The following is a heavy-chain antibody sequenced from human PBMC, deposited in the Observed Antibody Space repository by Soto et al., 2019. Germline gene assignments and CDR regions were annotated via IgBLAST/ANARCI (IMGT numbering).Heavy chain of an antibody. CDR1: GGSISSGGYY. V-gene: IGHV4-31*03. CDR3: ARVFRYCTNGVCYARYYFDY. Sequence: SETLSLTCTVSGGSISSGGYYWSWIRQHPGKGLEWIGYIYYSGSTYYNPSLKSRVTISVDTSKNQFSLKLSSVTAADTAVYYCARVFRYCTNGVCYARYYFDYWGQGTLVTVSS. CDR2: IYYSGST. D-gene: IGHD2-8*01. J-gene: IGHJ4*02.